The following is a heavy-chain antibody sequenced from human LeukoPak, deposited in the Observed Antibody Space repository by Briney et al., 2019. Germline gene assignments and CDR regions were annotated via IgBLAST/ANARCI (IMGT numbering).Heavy chain of an antibody. CDR3: ARDEIQRTFDY. D-gene: IGHD5-24*01. V-gene: IGHV3-7*03. CDR2: IKEDGSEK. J-gene: IGHJ4*02. Sequence: GGSLRLSCAVSGFTFSSYWMSWVRQAPGKGPEWVANIKEDGSEKYYVDSMKGRFTISRDNAKNSLYLQINSLRAEDTAVYYCARDEIQRTFDYWGQGALVTVSS. CDR1: GFTFSSYW.